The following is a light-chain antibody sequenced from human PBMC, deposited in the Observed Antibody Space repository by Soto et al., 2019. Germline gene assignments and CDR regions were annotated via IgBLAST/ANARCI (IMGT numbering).Light chain of an antibody. CDR3: QQYGSSPGT. V-gene: IGKV3-20*01. CDR2: GAS. Sequence: EIVLTQSPGTLSLSPGERATLSCRASQSVRNNYLAWYQQKPGQAPRLLINGASNRATDIPDRFSGSGSVTGFTLTISRLEPEDIAVYYCQQYGSSPGTFGQGTKVEI. J-gene: IGKJ1*01. CDR1: QSVRNNY.